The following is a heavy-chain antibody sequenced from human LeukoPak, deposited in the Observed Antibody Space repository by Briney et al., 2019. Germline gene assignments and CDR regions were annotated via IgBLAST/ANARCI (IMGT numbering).Heavy chain of an antibody. CDR3: ARGRFSSGWYNWYFDL. CDR1: GGSISSSSYY. D-gene: IGHD6-19*01. Sequence: PSETLSLTCTVSGGSISSSSYYWGWIRQPPGKGLEWIGSIYYSGSTYYNPSLKSRVTISVDTSKNQFSLKLSSVTAADTAVYYCARGRFSSGWYNWYFDLWGRGTLVTVSS. J-gene: IGHJ2*01. V-gene: IGHV4-39*01. CDR2: IYYSGST.